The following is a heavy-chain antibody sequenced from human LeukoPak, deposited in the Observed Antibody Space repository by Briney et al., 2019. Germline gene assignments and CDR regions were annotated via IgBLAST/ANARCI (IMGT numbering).Heavy chain of an antibody. J-gene: IGHJ5*02. D-gene: IGHD6-19*01. Sequence: SDTLSLTCTVPGGSISSNDYYWGWIRQPPGKGLEWIGNIHYSGSTYYNPSLKSRVAISVDTSKNQFSLYLRSVTAADTAVYFCAGPQGGSGWDSWFAPWGQGTLVTVSS. CDR3: AGPQGGSGWDSWFAP. CDR2: IHYSGST. CDR1: GGSISSNDYY. V-gene: IGHV4-39*01.